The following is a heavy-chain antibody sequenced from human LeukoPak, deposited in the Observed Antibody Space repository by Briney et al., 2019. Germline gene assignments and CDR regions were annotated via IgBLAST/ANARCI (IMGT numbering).Heavy chain of an antibody. CDR1: GFTVSRYY. CDR3: ARGLCDLWSGHFGY. D-gene: IGHD3-3*01. V-gene: IGHV3-66*02. CDR2: IYNDGKT. Sequence: PGGSLRLSCAVSGFTVSRYYMMWVRQAPGKGLEWVSDIYNDGKTKYADSVKGRVTISKDNSKNTVYLQINNLRTKDTAVYYCARGLCDLWSGHFGYWGQGTLVSVSS. J-gene: IGHJ4*02.